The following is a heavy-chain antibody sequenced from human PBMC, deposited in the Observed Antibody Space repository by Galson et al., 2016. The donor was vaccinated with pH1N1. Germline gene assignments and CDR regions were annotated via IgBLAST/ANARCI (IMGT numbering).Heavy chain of an antibody. V-gene: IGHV1-69*13. CDR3: AREDYYDVDLSDWYFAL. Sequence: SVKVSCKASGGTFNSNGLSWVRQAPGQGLEWMGRIIPILGTTNYAQKFQGKITITADESTSTAYMELSSLRSEDTALYYCAREDYYDVDLSDWYFALWGRGSLVTVSS. CDR2: IIPILGTT. J-gene: IGHJ2*01. CDR1: GGTFNSNG. D-gene: IGHD3-22*01.